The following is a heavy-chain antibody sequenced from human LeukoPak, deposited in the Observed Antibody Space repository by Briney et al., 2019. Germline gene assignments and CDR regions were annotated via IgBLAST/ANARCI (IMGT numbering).Heavy chain of an antibody. CDR3: AKVAVAGGYNWFDP. D-gene: IGHD6-19*01. V-gene: IGHV3-23*01. Sequence: GGSLRLSCAVSGFSVSSFGMSWVRQAPGKGLEWVSAIVGSVHSTYYADSVKGRFTISRDNSKNTLYLQMSSLRADDTAVYYCAKVAVAGGYNWFDPWGQGTLVTVSS. CDR2: IVGSVHST. J-gene: IGHJ5*02. CDR1: GFSVSSFG.